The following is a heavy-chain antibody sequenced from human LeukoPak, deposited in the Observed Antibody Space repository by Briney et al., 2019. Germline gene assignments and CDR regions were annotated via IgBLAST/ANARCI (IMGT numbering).Heavy chain of an antibody. Sequence: ASVKVSCKSSGYTFTSYGISWVRQAPAPGLEWMGWISAYNGNTNYAQKLQGRVTMTTDTSTSTAYMELRSLRSAETAVYYCARGHDYGDYHFDYWGQGTLVTVSS. V-gene: IGHV1-18*01. CDR1: GYTFTSYG. CDR2: ISAYNGNT. J-gene: IGHJ4*02. CDR3: ARGHDYGDYHFDY. D-gene: IGHD4-17*01.